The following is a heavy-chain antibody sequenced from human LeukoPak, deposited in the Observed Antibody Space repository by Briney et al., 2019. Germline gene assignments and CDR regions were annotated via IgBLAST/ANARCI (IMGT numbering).Heavy chain of an antibody. CDR1: GFTFSSFA. Sequence: GGSLRLSCAASGFTFSSFAMTWVRQAPGKGLEWVSTIGGSGGATYYADSVKGRFTISRDGSMNTVYLQMNSLRAEDTAVYHCTKAHRALDNTSHYLYFDLWGLGTLLTVSS. J-gene: IGHJ4*02. CDR3: TKAHRALDNTSHYLYFDL. V-gene: IGHV3-23*01. D-gene: IGHD2-2*01. CDR2: IGGSGGAT.